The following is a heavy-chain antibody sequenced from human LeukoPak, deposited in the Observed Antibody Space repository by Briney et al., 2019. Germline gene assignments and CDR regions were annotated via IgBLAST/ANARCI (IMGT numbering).Heavy chain of an antibody. J-gene: IGHJ4*02. CDR3: AKGGQYDSDSFFDF. CDR2: ISSSGGST. CDR1: GFTFSSYA. D-gene: IGHD3-22*01. Sequence: GGSLRLSCAASGFTFSSYAMSWVRQAPGKGLEWVSAISSSGGSTYYADSVKGRFTISRDNSKNTLYLQMNSLRSEDSALYYCAKGGQYDSDSFFDFWGQGTLVTVSS. V-gene: IGHV3-23*01.